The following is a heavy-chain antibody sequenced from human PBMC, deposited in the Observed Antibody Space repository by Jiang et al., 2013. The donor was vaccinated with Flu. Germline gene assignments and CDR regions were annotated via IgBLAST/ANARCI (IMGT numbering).Heavy chain of an antibody. D-gene: IGHD1-26*01. J-gene: IGHJ4*02. CDR2: IYYSGST. Sequence: GPGLVKASETLSLTCTVSGGSISSSSYYWGWIRQPPGKGLEWIATIYYSGSTYYNPSLKSRVTISLDTSSNQFSLNLSFVTAADTAVYYCARIWLVGATAYYFDYWGQGTLVTVSS. V-gene: IGHV4-39*07. CDR1: GGSISSSSYY. CDR3: ARIWLVGATAYYFDY.